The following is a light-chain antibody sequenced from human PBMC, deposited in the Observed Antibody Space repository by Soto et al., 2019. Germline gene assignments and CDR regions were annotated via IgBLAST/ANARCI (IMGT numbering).Light chain of an antibody. CDR2: AAS. V-gene: IGKV1-39*01. CDR3: QHYNSYSEA. CDR1: QSISSY. J-gene: IGKJ1*01. Sequence: DIQMTQSPSSLSASVGDRVTITCRASQSISSYLNWYQQKPGKAPKLLIYAASSLQSGVPSRFSSSGSGTDFTLTISSLQPDDFATYYFQHYNSYSEAFGQGTKLDIK.